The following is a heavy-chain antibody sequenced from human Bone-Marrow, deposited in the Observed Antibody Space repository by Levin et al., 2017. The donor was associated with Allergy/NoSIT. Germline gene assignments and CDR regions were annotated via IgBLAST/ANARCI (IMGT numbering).Heavy chain of an antibody. CDR2: INPSSGAT. D-gene: IGHD3-16*01. J-gene: IGHJ4*02. CDR3: ARTTWGGSHHCDS. Sequence: ASVKVSCKASGYSFTDYFMHWIRQAPGQGLEWMGWINPSSGATKNAQKFQGRVTMTRDTSITTAYMELTSLTSDDTAIYYCARTTWGGSHHCDSWGQGTLVTVAS. CDR1: GYSFTDYF. V-gene: IGHV1-2*02.